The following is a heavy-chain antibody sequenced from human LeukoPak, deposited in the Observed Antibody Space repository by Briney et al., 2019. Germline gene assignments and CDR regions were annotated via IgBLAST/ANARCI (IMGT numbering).Heavy chain of an antibody. Sequence: GGSLRLSCAASGLTLSNYAMSWVRQAPGKGLEWVSSMSGSGSSRYHADSVKGRFTISRDNSKNTLYLQMNSLRAEDTAVYYCAKDSPLTMIVVGHFDYWGQGTLVTVSS. V-gene: IGHV3-23*01. CDR1: GLTLSNYA. CDR2: MSGSGSSR. CDR3: AKDSPLTMIVVGHFDY. J-gene: IGHJ4*02. D-gene: IGHD3-22*01.